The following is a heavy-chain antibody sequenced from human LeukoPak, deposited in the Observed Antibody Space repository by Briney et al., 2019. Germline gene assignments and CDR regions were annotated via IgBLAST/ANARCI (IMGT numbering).Heavy chain of an antibody. CDR3: ARLVFSSANCYGPSHPDY. CDR1: RGAISIGDYF. CDR2: TYHRGSP. D-gene: IGHD3-22*01. J-gene: IGHJ4*01. Sequence: SETLSLTCTVSRGAISIGDYFWSWIRQPPGKALEWIAYTYHRGSPFYKSSLKSRVTTSVDTSKNPFSLKLSSMTAANTAVYYWARLVFSSANCYGPSHPDYWGQGMLVTV. V-gene: IGHV4-30-4*01.